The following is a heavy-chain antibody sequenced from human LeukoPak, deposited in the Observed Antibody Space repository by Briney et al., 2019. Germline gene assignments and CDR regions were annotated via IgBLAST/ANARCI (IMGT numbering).Heavy chain of an antibody. V-gene: IGHV3-74*01. Sequence: GGSLRLSCTASGFTFNSYSMNWVRQAPGKGLVWVSRINSDGSSTSYADSVKGRFTISRDNAKNTLYLQMNSLRAEDTAVYYCARGDSSGWVVHAEYFQHWGQGTLVTVSS. J-gene: IGHJ1*01. CDR3: ARGDSSGWVVHAEYFQH. CDR1: GFTFNSYS. CDR2: INSDGSST. D-gene: IGHD6-19*01.